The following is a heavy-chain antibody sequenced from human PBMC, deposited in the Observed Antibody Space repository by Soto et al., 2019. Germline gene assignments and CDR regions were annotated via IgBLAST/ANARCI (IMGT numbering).Heavy chain of an antibody. CDR1: GGSFSGYY. V-gene: IGHV4-34*01. CDR2: INHSGST. CDR3: ARGRGAGYYYYGMDV. J-gene: IGHJ6*02. D-gene: IGHD6-19*01. Sequence: QVQLQQWGAGLLKPSETLSLTCAVYGGSFSGYYWSWIRQPPGKGLEWIGEINHSGSTNYNPSLKSRLTISVDTSKNQFSLKLSSVTAADTAVYYCARGRGAGYYYYGMDVWGQGTTVTVSS.